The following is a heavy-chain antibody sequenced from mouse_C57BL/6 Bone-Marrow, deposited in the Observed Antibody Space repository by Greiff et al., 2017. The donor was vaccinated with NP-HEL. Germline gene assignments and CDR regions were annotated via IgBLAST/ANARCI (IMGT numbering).Heavy chain of an antibody. V-gene: IGHV2-2*01. CDR3: ARKGYDYAWFAY. D-gene: IGHD2-4*01. J-gene: IGHJ3*01. CDR1: GFSLTSYG. CDR2: IWRGGST. Sequence: VQLQQSGPGLVQPSQSLSITCTVSGFSLTSYGVHWVRQSPGKGLEWLGVIWRGGSTDYNAAFISRLSISKDNSKSQVFFKMNSLQADDTAIYYCARKGYDYAWFAYWGQGTLVTVSA.